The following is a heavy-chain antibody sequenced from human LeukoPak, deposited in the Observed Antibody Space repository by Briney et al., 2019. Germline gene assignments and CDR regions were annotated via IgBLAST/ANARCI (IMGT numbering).Heavy chain of an antibody. CDR1: GGSISSYY. CDR3: ARHLTAVAWVVRFDP. J-gene: IGHJ5*02. V-gene: IGHV4-39*01. Sequence: SETLSLTCTVSGGSISSYYWGWIRQPPGKGLEWIGSVYYSGSTYHNPSLKSRVPISVDTSKNQFSLKLNSVTAADTAVYYCARHLTAVAWVVRFDPWGQGTLVTVSS. CDR2: VYYSGST. D-gene: IGHD6-19*01.